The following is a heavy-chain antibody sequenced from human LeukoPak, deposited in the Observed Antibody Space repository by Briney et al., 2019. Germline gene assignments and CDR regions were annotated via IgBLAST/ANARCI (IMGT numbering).Heavy chain of an antibody. CDR1: GFAFSSYA. CDR2: ITTSSETI. J-gene: IGHJ5*01. CDR3: VRARVGGSFDS. V-gene: IGHV3-48*01. Sequence: GGSLRLSCAASGFAFSSYAMNWVRQAPGKGLEWVSFITTSSETIYYADSMKGRFTISRDNAENSLYLQMSSQRAEQTAVYSCVRARVGGSFDSWGQGNLVTVSS. D-gene: IGHD2-15*01.